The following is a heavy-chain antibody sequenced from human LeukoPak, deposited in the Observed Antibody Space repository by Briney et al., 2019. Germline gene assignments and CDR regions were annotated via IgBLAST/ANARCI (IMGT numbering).Heavy chain of an antibody. CDR1: GFTFSSYG. CDR3: TTAYSSGWYGDY. Sequence: GGSLRLPCAASGFTFSSYGMHWVRQAPGKGLEWVAVTWYDGSNKYYADSVKGRFTISRDNSKNTLYLQMNSLRAEDTAVYYCTTAYSSGWYGDYWGQGTLVTVSS. CDR2: TWYDGSNK. J-gene: IGHJ4*02. D-gene: IGHD6-19*01. V-gene: IGHV3-33*01.